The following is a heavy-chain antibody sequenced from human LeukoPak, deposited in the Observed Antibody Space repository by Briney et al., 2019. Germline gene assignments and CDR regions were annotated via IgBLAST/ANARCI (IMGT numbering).Heavy chain of an antibody. D-gene: IGHD3-10*01. CDR3: ARVYQGVSLFDGIDY. V-gene: IGHV3-48*01. CDR2: ISGSSTTI. J-gene: IGHJ4*02. Sequence: GGSLRLSCAASGFTFSTYDMNWVRQAPGQGLEWVSYISGSSTTIYYADSVKGRFTISRDSAKNSLYLQMNSLRAEDTAVYYCARVYQGVSLFDGIDYWGQGTLVTVSS. CDR1: GFTFSTYD.